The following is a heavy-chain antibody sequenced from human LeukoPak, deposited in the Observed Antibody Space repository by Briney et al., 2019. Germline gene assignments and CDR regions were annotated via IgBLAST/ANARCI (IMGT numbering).Heavy chain of an antibody. V-gene: IGHV7-4-1*02. CDR3: ARWARFGSSTSYGMDV. Sequence: ASVKVSCKASGHTFTSYAMNWVRQAPGQGLEWMGWINTNTGNPTYAQGFTGRFVFSLDTSVSTAYLQISSLKAEDTAVYYCARWARFGSSTSYGMDVWGPGTTVTVSS. D-gene: IGHD2-2*01. CDR1: GHTFTSYA. J-gene: IGHJ6*02. CDR2: INTNTGNP.